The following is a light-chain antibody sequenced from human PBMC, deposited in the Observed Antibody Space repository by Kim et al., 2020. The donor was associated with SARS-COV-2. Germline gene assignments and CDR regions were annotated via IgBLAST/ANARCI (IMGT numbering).Light chain of an antibody. V-gene: IGLV6-57*03. CDR1: RGSIASTY. Sequence: GKTVAISCPRNRGSIASTYVQWYQQRPASAPTTVIYADNQRLSGVPDRFTASIDSSSNSASLTSSGLKPEDEADYYCQSSDGSTWVFGGGTQLTVL. J-gene: IGLJ3*02. CDR3: QSSDGSTWV. CDR2: ADN.